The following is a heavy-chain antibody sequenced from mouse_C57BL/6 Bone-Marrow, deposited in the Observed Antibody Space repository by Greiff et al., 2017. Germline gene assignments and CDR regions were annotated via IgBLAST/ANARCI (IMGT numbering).Heavy chain of an antibody. J-gene: IGHJ1*03. Sequence: QVQLQQPGAELVKPGASVKLSCKASGYTFTSYWMQWVKQRPGQGLEWIGEIDPSDSYTTYNKKFKGKATLTVETSSSTAYMQLSSLTYEDSAVYYCAREELGLSWYFYVWGTGSTGTVSS. V-gene: IGHV1-50*01. CDR1: GYTFTSYW. CDR3: AREELGLSWYFYV. D-gene: IGHD4-1*01. CDR2: IDPSDSYT.